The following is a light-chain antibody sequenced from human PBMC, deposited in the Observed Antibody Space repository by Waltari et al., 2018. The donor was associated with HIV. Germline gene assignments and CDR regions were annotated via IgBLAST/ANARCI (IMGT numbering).Light chain of an antibody. CDR3: QSYDSSNHVV. J-gene: IGLJ2*01. CDR1: SGGIASNY. V-gene: IGLV6-57*01. Sequence: NFMLTQTHSVSESPGKTVTISCTRSSGGIASNYVQWYQQRPGSSPTTVIYEHNQRPTGVPDRFSCSIDSSSNSASLTISGLKTEDEADYYCQSYDSSNHVVFGGGTKVTVL. CDR2: EHN.